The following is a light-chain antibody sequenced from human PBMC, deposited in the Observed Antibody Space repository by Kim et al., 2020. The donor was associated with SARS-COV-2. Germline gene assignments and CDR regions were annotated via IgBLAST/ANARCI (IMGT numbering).Light chain of an antibody. CDR2: GNS. CDR1: SSNIGAGYD. J-gene: IGLJ1*01. CDR3: QSYDSSLSGSYV. Sequence: VTISCTGSSSNIGAGYDFHWYQQLPGTAPNLLIYGNSNRPSGVPDRFSGSKSGTSASLAITGLQAEDEADYYCQSYDSSLSGSYVFGTGTKVTVL. V-gene: IGLV1-40*01.